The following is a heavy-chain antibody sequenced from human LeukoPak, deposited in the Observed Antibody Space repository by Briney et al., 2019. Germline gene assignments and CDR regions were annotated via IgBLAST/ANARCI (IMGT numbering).Heavy chain of an antibody. V-gene: IGHV3-30*18. CDR2: ISYDGSNK. CDR3: AKDSGIAVAADVY. Sequence: GGSLRISCAASGFTFSSYGMHWVRQAPGKGLEWVAVISYDGSNKYYADSVKGRFTISRDNSKNTLYLQMNSLRAEDTAVYYCAKDSGIAVAADVYWGQGTLVTVSS. J-gene: IGHJ4*02. CDR1: GFTFSSYG. D-gene: IGHD6-19*01.